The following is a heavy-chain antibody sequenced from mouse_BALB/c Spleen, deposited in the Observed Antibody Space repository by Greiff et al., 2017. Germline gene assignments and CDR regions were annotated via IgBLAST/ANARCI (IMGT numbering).Heavy chain of an antibody. CDR2: IYPGDGDT. J-gene: IGHJ4*01. CDR1: GYTFTSYW. CDR3: ARGGGYYAMDY. Sequence: VKLVESGAELARPGASVKLSCKASGYTFTSYWMQWVKQRPGQGLEWIGAIYPGDGDTRYTQKFKGKATLTADKSSSTAYMQLSSLASEDSAVYYCARGGGYYAMDYWGQGTSVTVSS. V-gene: IGHV1-87*01.